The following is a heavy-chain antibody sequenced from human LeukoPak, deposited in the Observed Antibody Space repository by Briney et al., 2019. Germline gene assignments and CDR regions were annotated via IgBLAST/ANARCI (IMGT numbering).Heavy chain of an antibody. J-gene: IGHJ4*02. V-gene: IGHV1-18*01. CDR2: ISPYNDNT. CDR1: GYTFSHYG. D-gene: IGHD3-22*01. CDR3: ASSPYYFDSSVYYTD. Sequence: ASVKVSCKASGYTFSHYGVGWVRQAPGQGLEWMGWISPYNDNTNYVQNFQGRVTMTTDTSTSTAYMELTSLRSADTAVYYCASSPYYFDSSVYYTDWGQRTLVTVSS.